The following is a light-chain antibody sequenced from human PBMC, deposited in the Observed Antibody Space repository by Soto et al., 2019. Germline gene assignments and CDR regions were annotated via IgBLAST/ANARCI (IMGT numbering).Light chain of an antibody. V-gene: IGLV1-47*01. CDR3: PSWDDSLSDSV. CDR2: KNN. J-gene: IGLJ1*01. CDR1: SSDIGTNY. Sequence: QSVLTQPPSASGSPGQSVTISGSGSSSDIGTNYVYWYQQLPGTAPKLLIYKNNQRPSGVPDRFSGSKSGTSASLAISGLRSEHEADYYCPSWDDSLSDSVFGPGTKLTVL.